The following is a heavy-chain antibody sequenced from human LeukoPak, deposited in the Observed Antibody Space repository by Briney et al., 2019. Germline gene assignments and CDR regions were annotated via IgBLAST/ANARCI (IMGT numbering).Heavy chain of an antibody. D-gene: IGHD2-21*01. J-gene: IGHJ6*03. CDR3: AKAACGGNCYYYMDV. V-gene: IGHV3-23*01. Sequence: GGSLRLSCTVYAFTVSSNSMSWVRPAPGKGREWGSGISDSGGNTYYADSGKGRLTISRDNSKNTLYLQRNSLRAEDTAVYYCAKAACGGNCYYYMDVWGKGTTVTI. CDR1: AFTVSSNS. CDR2: ISDSGGNT.